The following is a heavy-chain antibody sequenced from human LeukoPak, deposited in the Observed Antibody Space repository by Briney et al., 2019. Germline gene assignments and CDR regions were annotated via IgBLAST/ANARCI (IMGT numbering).Heavy chain of an antibody. CDR1: GYTFTIYY. D-gene: IGHD5-18*01. Sequence: ASVKVSCKASGYTFTIYYMHWVRQAPGQGLEWMGIINPSGGSTSYAQKFQGRVTMTRDTSTSTVYMELSSLRSEDTAVYYCARVGYSYGSLDYWGQGTLVTVSS. CDR3: ARVGYSYGSLDY. V-gene: IGHV1-46*01. J-gene: IGHJ4*02. CDR2: INPSGGST.